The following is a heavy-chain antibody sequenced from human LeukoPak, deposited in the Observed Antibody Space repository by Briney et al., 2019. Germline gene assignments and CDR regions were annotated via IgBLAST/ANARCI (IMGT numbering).Heavy chain of an antibody. Sequence: ASVKVSCKVSGYTLTELSMHWVRQAPGKGLEWMGGFDPEDGETIYAQKFQGRVTMTEDTSTDTAYMELSSLRSEDTAVYYCATEAPLLWFGGPRAFDIWAKGQWSPSLQ. CDR1: GYTLTELS. J-gene: IGHJ3*02. CDR2: FDPEDGET. V-gene: IGHV1-24*01. CDR3: ATEAPLLWFGGPRAFDI. D-gene: IGHD3-10*01.